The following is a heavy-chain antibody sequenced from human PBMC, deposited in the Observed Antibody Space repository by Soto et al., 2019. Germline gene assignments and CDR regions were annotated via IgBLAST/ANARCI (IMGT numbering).Heavy chain of an antibody. CDR2: IFYSGST. Sequence: SETLSLTCAVSGGSISSYYWSWIRQPPGKGLLWIWYIFYSGSTNYNPSLKSRVTISVDTSKIQISLKLSSVTAADTAVYRCARDIGYCSSASCYLAYMDVWGKGTTVTVSS. CDR1: GGSISSYY. V-gene: IGHV4-59*01. D-gene: IGHD2-2*01. J-gene: IGHJ6*03. CDR3: ARDIGYCSSASCYLAYMDV.